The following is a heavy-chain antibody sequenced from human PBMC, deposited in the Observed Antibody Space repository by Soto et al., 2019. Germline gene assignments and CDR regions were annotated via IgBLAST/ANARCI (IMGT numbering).Heavy chain of an antibody. V-gene: IGHV3-23*01. J-gene: IGHJ2*01. CDR2: ISGDSGRT. CDR1: GLTFGNYA. D-gene: IGHD2-21*02. Sequence: EVQLLESGGGLVQPGGSVRLSCAASGLTFGNYAMSWVRQAPGKGLEWVSAISGDSGRTYYADSVKGRFTISRDNSKNTLYLQMNTLRAEDTALYYCAVTPNCGRDCSAASYWYFDIWGRGTLVPVSS. CDR3: AVTPNCGRDCSAASYWYFDI.